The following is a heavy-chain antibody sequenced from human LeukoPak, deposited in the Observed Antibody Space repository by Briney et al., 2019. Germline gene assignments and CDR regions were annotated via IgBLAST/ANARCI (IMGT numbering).Heavy chain of an antibody. CDR1: GGSFSGYY. CDR3: AKGRNYYDSSGYYSPFDY. CDR2: INHSGST. J-gene: IGHJ4*02. V-gene: IGHV4-34*01. Sequence: SETLSLTCAVYGGSFSGYYWSWIRQPPGKGLEWIGEINHSGSTNYNPSLKSRVTISVDTSKNQFSLKLSSVTAADTAVYYCAKGRNYYDSSGYYSPFDYWGQGTLVTVSS. D-gene: IGHD3-22*01.